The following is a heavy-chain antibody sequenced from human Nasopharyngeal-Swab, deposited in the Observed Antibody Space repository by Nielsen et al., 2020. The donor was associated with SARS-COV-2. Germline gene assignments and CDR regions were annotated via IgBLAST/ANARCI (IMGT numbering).Heavy chain of an antibody. Sequence: WIRQPPGKGLEWVSSISSSSYIYYADSVKGRFTISRDNAKNSLYLQMNSLRAEDTAVYYCARDGNGYCTNGVCYTSYYYYYYMDVWGKGTTVTVSS. CDR3: ARDGNGYCTNGVCYTSYYYYYYMDV. CDR2: ISSSSYI. V-gene: IGHV3-69-1*01. J-gene: IGHJ6*03. D-gene: IGHD2-8*01.